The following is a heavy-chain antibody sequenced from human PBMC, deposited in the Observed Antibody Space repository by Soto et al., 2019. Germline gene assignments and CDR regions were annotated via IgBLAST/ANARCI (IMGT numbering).Heavy chain of an antibody. D-gene: IGHD3-3*01. CDR1: GFTFSDFG. CDR2: ISGSGDAT. J-gene: IGHJ4*02. Sequence: WGSLRLSCAASGFTFSDFGMSWFRQAPGKGLEWVSVISGSGDATYYAASVKGRFTLSRDNSKNTLYLQMNSLTVADTAVYYWANKVTIYAVYQAEYCGQGTKGIVSS. CDR3: ANKVTIYAVYQAEY. V-gene: IGHV3-23*01.